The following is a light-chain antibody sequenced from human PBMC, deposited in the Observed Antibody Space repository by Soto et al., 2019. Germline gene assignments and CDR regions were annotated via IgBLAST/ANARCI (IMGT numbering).Light chain of an antibody. V-gene: IGKV3-15*01. CDR3: QHYNNWPPWT. CDR2: AAS. Sequence: EIVMTQSPATLSVSPGERATLSCRASQSVSSNLAWYQQKPGQAPRLLIYAASTRATGIPARFSGSGSGTEFTLTISNLQSEDFAVYYCQHYNNWPPWTFGQGPKVDIK. J-gene: IGKJ1*01. CDR1: QSVSSN.